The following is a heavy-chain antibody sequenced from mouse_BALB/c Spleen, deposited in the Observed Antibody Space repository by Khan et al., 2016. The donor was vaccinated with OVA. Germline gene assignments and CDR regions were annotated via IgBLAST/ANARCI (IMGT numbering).Heavy chain of an antibody. J-gene: IGHJ3*01. Sequence: QIQLVQSGAELVRPGVSVKISCKGSGYTFTDFTMHWVKQSHAKSLEWIGIVNTYYGDATYNQKFKGKATMTVDKSSSTAYMELARLTSEDSAIXYCARGGGEDGFAYWGQGTLVTVSA. CDR2: VNTYYGDA. CDR3: ARGGGEDGFAY. V-gene: IGHV1S137*01. CDR1: GYTFTDFT.